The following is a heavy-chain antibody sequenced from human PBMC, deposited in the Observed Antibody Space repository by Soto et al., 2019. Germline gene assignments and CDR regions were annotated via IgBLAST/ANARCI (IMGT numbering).Heavy chain of an antibody. CDR2: IYYSGST. Sequence: SETLSLTCTVSGGSISSGDYYWSWIRQPPGKGLEWIGYIYYSGSTYYNPSLKSRVTISVDTSKNQFSLKLSSVTAADTAVYYCARDRVDYYDSSGYDYWGQGTLVTVSS. CDR1: GGSISSGDYY. CDR3: ARDRVDYYDSSGYDY. J-gene: IGHJ4*02. D-gene: IGHD3-22*01. V-gene: IGHV4-30-4*01.